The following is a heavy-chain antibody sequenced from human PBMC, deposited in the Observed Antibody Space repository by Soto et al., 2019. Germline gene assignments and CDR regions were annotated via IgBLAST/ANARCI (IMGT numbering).Heavy chain of an antibody. Sequence: QVQLVESGGGVVRPGRSLRLSCAASGFTFSNYAMHWVRQAPAKGLDWVAVISYDESNEYYADSVKGRFTISRDNFRNTLYLQVNSLRPEDTAVYYCARGGRDGYNLDWYFDLWGRGTLVTVSS. J-gene: IGHJ2*01. CDR1: GFTFSNYA. CDR2: ISYDESNE. CDR3: ARGGRDGYNLDWYFDL. D-gene: IGHD5-12*01. V-gene: IGHV3-30-3*01.